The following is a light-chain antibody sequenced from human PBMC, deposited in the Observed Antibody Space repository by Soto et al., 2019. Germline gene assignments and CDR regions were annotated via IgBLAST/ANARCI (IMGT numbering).Light chain of an antibody. CDR1: QSVSSN. CDR3: QQYNNWPPTWT. CDR2: GAS. Sequence: EIVLTQSPGTLSLSPGERATLSCRASQSVSSNLAWYQQKPGQAPRLLIYGASTRATGIPARFSGSGSGTEFTLTISSLQSEDFAVYFCQQYNNWPPTWTLGQGTKVDIK. V-gene: IGKV3-15*01. J-gene: IGKJ1*01.